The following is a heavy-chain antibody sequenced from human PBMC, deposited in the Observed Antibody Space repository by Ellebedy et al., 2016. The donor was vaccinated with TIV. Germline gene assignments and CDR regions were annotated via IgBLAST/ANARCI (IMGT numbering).Heavy chain of an antibody. CDR3: VRDVNWNFGDT. Sequence: GESLKISCAASGFTFSSYVMHWVRPAPGKGLVWVSRFSHNGTVITYANSLKGRFTTSSDNAKNTLFLQMNSLRVEETAVYFCVRDVNWNFGDTWGRGTLVTVAS. CDR1: GFTFSSYV. D-gene: IGHD1-7*01. J-gene: IGHJ5*02. CDR2: FSHNGTVI. V-gene: IGHV3-74*01.